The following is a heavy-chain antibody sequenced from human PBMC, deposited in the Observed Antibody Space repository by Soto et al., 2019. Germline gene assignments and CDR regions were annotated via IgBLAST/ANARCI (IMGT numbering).Heavy chain of an antibody. Sequence: VQLMQSGAEVKKPGSSVKVSCKDSGGTFSSHSINWVRHAPGQGLEWMGGIITLFGTSNYAQNFQGRVTITADQSTSTAYMELNSLTADDTVVYYCAREVGYGDFSAALLDWGQGTLVTVSS. CDR1: GGTFSSHS. CDR3: AREVGYGDFSAALLD. J-gene: IGHJ4*02. V-gene: IGHV1-69*01. CDR2: IITLFGTS. D-gene: IGHD2-21*02.